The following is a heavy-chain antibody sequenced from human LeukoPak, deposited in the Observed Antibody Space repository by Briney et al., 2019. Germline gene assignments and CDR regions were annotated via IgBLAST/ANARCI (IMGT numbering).Heavy chain of an antibody. CDR2: INRDGGLT. CDR1: GFTFGDYA. D-gene: IGHD6-13*01. Sequence: PGGSLRLSCAASGFTFGDYAMYWVRQAPGKGLAWVSHINRDGGLTNYADSVKGRFTISRDNARNTVYLQMSSLRVEDTAIYFCAREEHRLAEAGTSAFDLGGQGTLVTVSP. J-gene: IGHJ3*01. V-gene: IGHV3-74*01. CDR3: AREEHRLAEAGTSAFDL.